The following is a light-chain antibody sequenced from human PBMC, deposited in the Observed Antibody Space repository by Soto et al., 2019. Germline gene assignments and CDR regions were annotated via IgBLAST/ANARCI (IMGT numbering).Light chain of an antibody. V-gene: IGKV3-20*01. J-gene: IGKJ4*01. Sequence: EIVLTQSPGTLSLSPGERATLSCRASQSVSSSYLAWYQQKPGQAPRLLIYGASSRATGIPDRFSGSGSGTXFXLTISRLEPEDFAVYYCQQYGSSPTFGGGTKVEIK. CDR2: GAS. CDR3: QQYGSSPT. CDR1: QSVSSSY.